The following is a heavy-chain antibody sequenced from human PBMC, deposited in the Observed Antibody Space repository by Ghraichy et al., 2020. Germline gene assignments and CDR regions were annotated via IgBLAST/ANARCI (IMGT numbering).Heavy chain of an antibody. D-gene: IGHD5-12*01. Sequence: SETLSLTCTVSGGSISSYYCSWIRQPPGKGLEWIGYIYYSGSTNYNPSLKSRVTISVDTSKNQFSLKLSSVTAADTAVYYCAREGYDQSDWFDPWGQGTLVTVSS. CDR3: AREGYDQSDWFDP. V-gene: IGHV4-59*01. CDR2: IYYSGST. CDR1: GGSISSYY. J-gene: IGHJ5*02.